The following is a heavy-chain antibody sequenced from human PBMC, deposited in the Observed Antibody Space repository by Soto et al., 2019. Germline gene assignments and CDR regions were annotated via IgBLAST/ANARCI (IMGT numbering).Heavy chain of an antibody. V-gene: IGHV3-30-3*01. J-gene: IGHJ4*02. Sequence: QVQLVESGGGVVQPGRSLRLSCAASGFTFSSYAMHWVRQAPGKGLEWVAVISYDGSNKYYADSVKGRFTISRDNAKNTLYLQMNSLRAEDTAVYYGAANWGTVFGPFDYWGQGTLVTVSS. CDR2: ISYDGSNK. D-gene: IGHD7-27*01. CDR1: GFTFSSYA. CDR3: AANWGTVFGPFDY.